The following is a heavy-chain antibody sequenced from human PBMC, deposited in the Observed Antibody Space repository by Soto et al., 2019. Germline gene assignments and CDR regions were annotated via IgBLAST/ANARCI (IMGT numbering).Heavy chain of an antibody. CDR1: GGSIDTYD. D-gene: IGHD2-15*01. V-gene: IGHV4-59*08. CDR3: ARQCRGVTCHWFVP. Sequence: SETLSLTCTVSGGSIDTYDWSWIRQPPGKGLEWIGCIYYSGSTTYSPSLKSRVTISVDRSKNQFSLTLTSVTAADTAVYYCARQCRGVTCHWFVPWGQGTLVTVSS. CDR2: IYYSGST. J-gene: IGHJ5*02.